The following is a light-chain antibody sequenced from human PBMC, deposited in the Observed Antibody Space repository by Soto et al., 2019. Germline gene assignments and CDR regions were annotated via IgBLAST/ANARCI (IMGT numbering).Light chain of an antibody. CDR3: QLYGSSPPWM. V-gene: IGKV3-20*01. Sequence: VLTQSPCTLSLSPGERATLSCRVSQSVGSSYLAWYQQKPGQAPRLLIYGASTRATGIPDRFSGSGSGTEFTLTISRLEPEDVAVYYCQLYGSSPPWMFGQGTKVDIK. CDR2: GAS. CDR1: QSVGSSY. J-gene: IGKJ1*01.